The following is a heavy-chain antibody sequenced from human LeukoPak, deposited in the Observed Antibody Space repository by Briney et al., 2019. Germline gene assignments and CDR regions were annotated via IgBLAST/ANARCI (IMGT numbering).Heavy chain of an antibody. CDR1: GYSFTSYW. Sequence: GESLKISCKGSGYSFTSYWIGWVRQMPGKGLEWMGIIYPRDSDTRYSPSFQGQVTISADRSISTAYLQWSSLKASDTAMYYCARGSYYYDSSGYWDDAFDIWGQGTMVTVSS. D-gene: IGHD3-22*01. CDR3: ARGSYYYDSSGYWDDAFDI. V-gene: IGHV5-51*01. J-gene: IGHJ3*02. CDR2: IYPRDSDT.